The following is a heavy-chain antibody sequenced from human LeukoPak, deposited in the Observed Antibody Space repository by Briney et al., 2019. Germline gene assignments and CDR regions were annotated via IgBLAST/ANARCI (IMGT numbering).Heavy chain of an antibody. J-gene: IGHJ4*02. CDR2: ISAYNGNT. D-gene: IGHD6-19*01. Sequence: VASVKVSCKASGYTFTSYGISWVRQAPGQGLEWMGWISAYNGNTNYAQMLQARVTMTTDTSTTTTYMELRSLRSDDTAVYYCARDNLAVAATPDYWGQGTLVTVSS. CDR3: ARDNLAVAATPDY. V-gene: IGHV1-18*01. CDR1: GYTFTSYG.